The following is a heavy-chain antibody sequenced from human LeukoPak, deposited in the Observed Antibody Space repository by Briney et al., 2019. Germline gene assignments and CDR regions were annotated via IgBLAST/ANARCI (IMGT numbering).Heavy chain of an antibody. Sequence: PSETLSLTCTVSGGSISSYYWSWIRQPAGKGLEWIGRIYTSGSTNYNPSLKSRVTMSVDTSKNQFSLKLSSVTAADTAVYYCARSRDGYNLYYFDYWGQGTLVTVSS. CDR2: IYTSGST. CDR3: ARSRDGYNLYYFDY. CDR1: GGSISSYY. V-gene: IGHV4-4*07. D-gene: IGHD5-24*01. J-gene: IGHJ4*02.